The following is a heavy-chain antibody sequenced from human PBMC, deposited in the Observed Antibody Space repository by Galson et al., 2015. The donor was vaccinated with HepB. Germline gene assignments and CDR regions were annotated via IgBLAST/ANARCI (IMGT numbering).Heavy chain of an antibody. J-gene: IGHJ4*02. Sequence: SVKVSCKASGYTFTSYYMHWVRQAPGQGLEWMGIINPSGGSTSYAQKLQGRVTMTRDTSTSTVYMELSSLRSEDTAVYYCARAITSYCGGDCSVAYWGQGTLVTVSS. V-gene: IGHV1-46*04. CDR2: INPSGGST. CDR1: GYTFTSYY. D-gene: IGHD2-21*02. CDR3: ARAITSYCGGDCSVAY.